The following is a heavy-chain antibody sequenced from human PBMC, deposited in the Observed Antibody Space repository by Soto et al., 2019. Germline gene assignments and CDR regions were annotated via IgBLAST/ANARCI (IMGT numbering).Heavy chain of an antibody. J-gene: IGHJ4*02. Sequence: PGESLKISCKGSGYSFAGYWITWVRQKPGKGLEWMGRIDPSDSQTYYSPSFRGHVTISVTKSITTVFLQWSSLRASDTAMYYCARQIYDSDTGPNFQYYFDSWCQGTPGTVSS. CDR3: ARQIYDSDTGPNFQYYFDS. V-gene: IGHV5-10-1*01. CDR2: IDPSDSQT. CDR1: GYSFAGYW. D-gene: IGHD3-22*01.